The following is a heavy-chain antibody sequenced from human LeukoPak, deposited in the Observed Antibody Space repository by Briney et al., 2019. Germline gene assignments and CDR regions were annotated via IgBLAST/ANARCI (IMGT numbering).Heavy chain of an antibody. J-gene: IGHJ6*02. CDR3: ARCSGGSCYSLYYYGMDV. Sequence: GSSVKVSCKAPGGTFSSYAISWVRQAPGQGLEWMGGIIPIFGTANYAQKFQGRVTITADESTSTAYMELSSLRSEDTAVYYCARCSGGSCYSLYYYGMDVWGQGTTVTVSS. CDR1: GGTFSSYA. CDR2: IIPIFGTA. D-gene: IGHD2-15*01. V-gene: IGHV1-69*01.